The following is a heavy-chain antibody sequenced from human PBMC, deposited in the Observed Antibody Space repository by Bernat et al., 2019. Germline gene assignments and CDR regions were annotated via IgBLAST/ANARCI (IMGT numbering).Heavy chain of an antibody. V-gene: IGHV3-33*01. CDR2: IWYDGSNK. J-gene: IGHJ5*02. Sequence: QVQLVESGGGVVQPGRSLRLYCAASGFTFSSYGMHWVRQAPAKGLECVAVIWYDGSNKYYADSVKGRFTISRDNSKNTRYLQMNSLRAEDTAVYYCARESSDVDTAMAPLLDSMGFDPWGQGILVTVSS. D-gene: IGHD5-18*01. CDR3: ARESSDVDTAMAPLLDSMGFDP. CDR1: GFTFSSYG.